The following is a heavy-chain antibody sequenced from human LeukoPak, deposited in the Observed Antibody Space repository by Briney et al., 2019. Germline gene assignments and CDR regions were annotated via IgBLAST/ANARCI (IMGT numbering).Heavy chain of an antibody. V-gene: IGHV1-18*01. D-gene: IGHD5-18*01. CDR2: ISAYNGNT. CDR3: ARGVGRGYSYGPYYYYMDV. CDR1: GYTFTSYG. Sequence: ASVKVSCKASGYTFTSYGISWVRQAPGQGLEWMGWISAYNGNTNYAQKLQGRVTMTTDTSTSTAYMELRSLRSDDTAVYYCARGVGRGYSYGPYYYYMDVWGKGTTVTISS. J-gene: IGHJ6*03.